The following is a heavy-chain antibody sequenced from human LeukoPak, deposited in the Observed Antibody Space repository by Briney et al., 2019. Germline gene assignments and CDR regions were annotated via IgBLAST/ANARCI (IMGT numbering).Heavy chain of an antibody. Sequence: GGSLRLSCAASGFTFSSYDMHWVRQATGKGLEWVSAIGTAGDTYYPGSVKGRFTISREDAKNSLYLQMNSLRAEDTAVYYCAKPTGYVVPAAPRHWGQGTLVTVSS. V-gene: IGHV3-13*01. D-gene: IGHD2-2*01. CDR3: AKPTGYVVPAAPRH. CDR2: IGTAGDT. J-gene: IGHJ4*02. CDR1: GFTFSSYD.